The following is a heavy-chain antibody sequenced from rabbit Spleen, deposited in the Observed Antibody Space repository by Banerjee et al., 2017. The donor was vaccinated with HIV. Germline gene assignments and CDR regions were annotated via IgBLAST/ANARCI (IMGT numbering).Heavy chain of an antibody. D-gene: IGHD8-1*01. CDR1: GFTLSSYY. J-gene: IGHJ4*01. V-gene: IGHV1S7*01. Sequence: QSLEEYGGGLVEPGGSLKLSWTAYGFTLSSYYMNWVRKAPGKGLEWIGYIDPVFGITYYANWVSGRFSISRENAQNTVFLQMTSLTAADTATYFCARDGAGGTYFALWGPGTLVTVS. CDR2: IDPVFGIT. CDR3: ARDGAGGTYFAL.